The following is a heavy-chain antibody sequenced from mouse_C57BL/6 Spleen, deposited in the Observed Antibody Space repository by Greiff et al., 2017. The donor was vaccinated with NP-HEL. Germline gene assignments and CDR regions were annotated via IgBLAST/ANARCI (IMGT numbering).Heavy chain of an antibody. J-gene: IGHJ3*01. CDR1: GSTFTSYW. Sequence: QVQLQQPGAELVMPGASVKLSCKASGSTFTSYWMHWVKQRPGQGLEWIGEIDPSASYTNYTQKFKGKSTLTVDKSSSTDYMQLSSLTSEEAAVYYCARTNYYGRRLFAYWGKGTLVTVSA. CDR3: ARTNYYGRRLFAY. V-gene: IGHV1-69*01. D-gene: IGHD1-1*01. CDR2: IDPSASYT.